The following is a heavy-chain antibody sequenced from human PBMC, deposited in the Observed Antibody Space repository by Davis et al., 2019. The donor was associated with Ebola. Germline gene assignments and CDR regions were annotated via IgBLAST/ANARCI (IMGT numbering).Heavy chain of an antibody. V-gene: IGHV3-33*01. Sequence: GESLKISCAASGFSLSYYGMHWVRQAPGRGLEWVAVIWHDESRKDYADSVKGRFTISRDQSKNTVDMQMDSLRVEDKATYYCVRAPGWHFDVWGRGTLVTVSS. CDR3: VRAPGWHFDV. CDR1: GFSLSYYG. CDR2: IWHDESRK. J-gene: IGHJ2*01.